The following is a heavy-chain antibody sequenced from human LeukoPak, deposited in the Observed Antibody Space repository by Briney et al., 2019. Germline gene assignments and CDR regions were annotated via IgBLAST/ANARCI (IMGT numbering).Heavy chain of an antibody. CDR2: IYHSGNT. D-gene: IGHD2-15*01. V-gene: IGHV4-59*01. CDR3: ATGYSSAWYYFDY. Sequence: PSETLSLTCSVSGDSISTYYWSWTRQSPGKGLEWIGYIYHSGNTNYNPSLKSRVTISADTSNNQFSLRLSSVTAADTAVYYCATGYSSAWYYFDYWGQGTLVTVSS. CDR1: GDSISTYY. J-gene: IGHJ4*02.